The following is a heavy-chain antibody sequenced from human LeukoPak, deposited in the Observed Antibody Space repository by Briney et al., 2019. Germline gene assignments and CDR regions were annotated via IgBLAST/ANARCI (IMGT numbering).Heavy chain of an antibody. CDR1: GFTFSTYA. D-gene: IGHD5-24*01. V-gene: IGHV3-30-3*01. J-gene: IGHJ4*02. CDR3: ALGMATIRVSTFFDY. CDR2: ISFDGSNK. Sequence: GGSLRLSCAASGFTFSTYAMHWVRQAPGKGLEWVAVISFDGSNKYYADSVKGRFTISRDNSKNTLFLQMNSLTADDTAVYYCALGMATIRVSTFFDYWGQGTLVTVSS.